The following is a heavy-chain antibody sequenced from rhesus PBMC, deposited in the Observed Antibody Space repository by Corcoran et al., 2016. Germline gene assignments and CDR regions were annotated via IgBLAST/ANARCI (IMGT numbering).Heavy chain of an antibody. Sequence: QVQLQESGPGLVKPSETLSLRCAVAGGSISGDYYWNWIRQSPGKGLEWIGSVYGNGATTYYNPSVKSRVTISKDTSKNQLFLILSSVTAADTAVYYCGRDFDCWGQGVLVTVSP. V-gene: IGHV4S9*01. CDR3: GRDFDC. CDR1: GGSISGDYY. CDR2: VYGNGATT. J-gene: IGHJ4*01.